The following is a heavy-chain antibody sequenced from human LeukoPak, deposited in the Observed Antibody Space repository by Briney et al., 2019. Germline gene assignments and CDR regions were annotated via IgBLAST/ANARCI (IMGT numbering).Heavy chain of an antibody. V-gene: IGHV3-7*05. Sequence: GGSLRLSCAASGFTFSRFWMNWVRQAPGRGLEWVANIDQSGGGNNYVDSVKGRFTISGDNAKNSLFLEMSSLRADDTAVYFCARDVEGGTFDIWGQGTTVTVSS. CDR2: IDQSGGGN. J-gene: IGHJ3*02. CDR1: GFTFSRFW. CDR3: ARDVEGGTFDI. D-gene: IGHD3-16*01.